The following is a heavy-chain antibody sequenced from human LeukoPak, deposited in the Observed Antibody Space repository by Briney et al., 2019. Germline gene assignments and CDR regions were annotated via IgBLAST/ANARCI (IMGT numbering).Heavy chain of an antibody. Sequence: PSGTLSLTCAGSGYSISSGYYWGWSRQPPRKGLEWIGSIYHSGSTYYNPSHKSRVTISVDTSKNQFSLKLSSETAADTAVYYCARQVRPDAFDIWGQGTMVTVSS. D-gene: IGHD1-1*01. J-gene: IGHJ3*02. CDR2: IYHSGST. V-gene: IGHV4-38-2*01. CDR3: ARQVRPDAFDI. CDR1: GYSISSGYY.